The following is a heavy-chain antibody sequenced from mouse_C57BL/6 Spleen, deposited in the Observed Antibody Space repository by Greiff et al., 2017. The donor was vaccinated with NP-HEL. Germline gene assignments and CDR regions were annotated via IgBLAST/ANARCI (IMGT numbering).Heavy chain of an antibody. CDR3: TRRYSNAFAY. V-gene: IGHV1-15*01. Sequence: VQLQQSGAELVRPGASVTLSCKASGYTFTDYEMHWVKQTPVHGLEWIGAIDPETGGTAYNQKFKGKAILTADKSSSTAYMELRSLTSEDSAVYYCTRRYSNAFAYWGQGTLVTVSA. D-gene: IGHD2-5*01. CDR1: GYTFTDYE. J-gene: IGHJ3*01. CDR2: IDPETGGT.